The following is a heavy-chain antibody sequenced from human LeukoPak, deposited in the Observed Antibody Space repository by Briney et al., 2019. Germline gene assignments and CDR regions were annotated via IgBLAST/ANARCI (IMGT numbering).Heavy chain of an antibody. D-gene: IGHD3-10*01. CDR1: GASITNSLYY. Sequence: SETLSLTCTVSGASITNSLYYWGWIRQPPGKGLEWIATVYYTGSTYYNPSLKSRVTISIDTSKSHFSLKLSSVTAADTAVYYCARWYYYGSGSRRDAFDIWGQGTMVTVSS. CDR2: VYYTGST. CDR3: ARWYYYGSGSRRDAFDI. V-gene: IGHV4-39*07. J-gene: IGHJ3*02.